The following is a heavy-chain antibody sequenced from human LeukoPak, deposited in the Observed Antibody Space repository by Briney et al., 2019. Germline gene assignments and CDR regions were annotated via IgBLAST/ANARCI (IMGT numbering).Heavy chain of an antibody. Sequence: PSETLSLTCTVSGGSISSYDWSWIRQPPGKGLEWVGYIYYGGSTNYNPSLKSRVTISVDKSKNQFSLKLSSVTAADTAVYYCASGGSLWLGELSEPGNWFDPWGQGTLVTVSS. V-gene: IGHV4-59*12. CDR2: IYYGGST. J-gene: IGHJ5*02. CDR3: ASGGSLWLGELSEPGNWFDP. CDR1: GGSISSYD. D-gene: IGHD3-10*01.